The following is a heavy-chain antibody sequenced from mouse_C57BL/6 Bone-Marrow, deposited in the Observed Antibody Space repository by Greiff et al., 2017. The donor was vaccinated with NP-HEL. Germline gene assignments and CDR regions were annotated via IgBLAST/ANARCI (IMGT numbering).Heavy chain of an antibody. D-gene: IGHD1-1*01. J-gene: IGHJ1*03. V-gene: IGHV3-6*01. CDR3: AHYYGSSYRYFDV. CDR2: ISYDGSN. CDR1: GYSITSGYY. Sequence: EVKLQESGPGLVKPSQSLSLTCSVTGYSITSGYYWNWIRQFPGNKLEWMGYISYDGSNNYNPSLKNRISITRDTSKNQFFLKLNSVTTEDTATYYCAHYYGSSYRYFDVWGTGTTVTVSS.